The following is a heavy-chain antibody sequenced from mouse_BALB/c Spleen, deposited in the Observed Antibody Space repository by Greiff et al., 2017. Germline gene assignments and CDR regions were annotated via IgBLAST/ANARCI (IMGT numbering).Heavy chain of an antibody. Sequence: EVQGVESGGGLVKPGGSLKLSCAASGFAFSSYDMSWVRQTPEKRLEWVAYISSGGGSTYYPDTVKGRFTISRDNAKNTLYLQMSSLKSEDTAMYYCARHGYYGLDYWGQGTTLTVSS. CDR1: GFAFSSYD. D-gene: IGHD1-2*01. V-gene: IGHV5-12-1*01. CDR3: ARHGYYGLDY. J-gene: IGHJ2*01. CDR2: ISSGGGST.